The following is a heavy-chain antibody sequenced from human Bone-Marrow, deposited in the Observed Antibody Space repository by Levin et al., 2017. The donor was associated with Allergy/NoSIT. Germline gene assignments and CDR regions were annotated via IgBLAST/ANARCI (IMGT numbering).Heavy chain of an antibody. CDR3: ARDLGIAVGSFDS. V-gene: IGHV4-59*01. CDR1: GDSISDYY. CDR2: IYHSGNT. Sequence: PGGSLRLSCTVSGDSISDYYWSWIRQPPGKGLEWIGFIYHSGNTNHNPSLKSRVAISVDTSKNQFSLKLSSVTAADTAVYYCARDLGIAVGSFDSWGLGTLVTVSS. J-gene: IGHJ4*02. D-gene: IGHD6-19*01.